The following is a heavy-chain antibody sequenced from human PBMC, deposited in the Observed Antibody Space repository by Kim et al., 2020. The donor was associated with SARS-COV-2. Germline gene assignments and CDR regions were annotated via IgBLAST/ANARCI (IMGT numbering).Heavy chain of an antibody. CDR1: GGSFSGYY. J-gene: IGHJ5*02. CDR2: INHSGST. V-gene: IGHV4-34*01. Sequence: SETLSLTCAVYGGSFSGYYWSWIRQPPGKGLEWIGEINHSGSTNYNPSLKSRVTISVDTSKNQFSLKLSSVTAADTAVYYCARISVVVVPAAMGANWFDPWGQGTLVTVSS. D-gene: IGHD2-2*01. CDR3: ARISVVVVPAAMGANWFDP.